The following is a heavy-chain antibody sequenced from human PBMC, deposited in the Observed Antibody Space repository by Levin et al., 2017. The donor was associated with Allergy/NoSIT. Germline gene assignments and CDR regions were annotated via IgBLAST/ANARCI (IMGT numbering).Heavy chain of an antibody. CDR2: IYYSGST. CDR1: GGSISSSSYY. J-gene: IGHJ6*02. D-gene: IGHD6-19*01. V-gene: IGHV4-39*07. Sequence: PSETLSLTCTVSGGSISSSSYYWGWIRQPPGTGLEWIGSIYYSGSTYYNPSLKSRVTISVDTSKNQFSLKLSSVTAADTAVYYCARVESSGWPYYYYGMDVWGQGTTVTVSS. CDR3: ARVESSGWPYYYYGMDV.